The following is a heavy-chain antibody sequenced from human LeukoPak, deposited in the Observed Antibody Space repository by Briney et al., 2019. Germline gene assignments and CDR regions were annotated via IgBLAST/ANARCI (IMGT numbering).Heavy chain of an antibody. Sequence: GRSLRLSCAASGFTFSSYAMHWVRQAPGKGLEWVAVISYDGSNKYYADSVKGRFTISRDNSKNTLYLQMNSLRAEDTAVYYCARLSVVVAATILDYWGQGTLVTVSS. J-gene: IGHJ4*02. D-gene: IGHD2-15*01. CDR1: GFTFSSYA. V-gene: IGHV3-30-3*01. CDR3: ARLSVVVAATILDY. CDR2: ISYDGSNK.